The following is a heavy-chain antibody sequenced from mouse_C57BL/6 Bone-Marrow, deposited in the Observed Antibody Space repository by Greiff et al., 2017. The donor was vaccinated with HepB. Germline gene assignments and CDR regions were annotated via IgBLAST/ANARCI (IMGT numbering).Heavy chain of an antibody. D-gene: IGHD2-1*01. J-gene: IGHJ3*01. CDR2: IDPSDSET. Sequence: QVQLQQPGAELVRPGSSVKLSCKASGYTFTSYWMHWVKQRPIQGLEWIGNIDPSDSETHYNQKFKDKATLTVDKSSSTAYMQHSSLTSEDSAVYYCARRVEDYYGNYGFAYWGQGTLVTVSA. CDR1: GYTFTSYW. V-gene: IGHV1-52*01. CDR3: ARRVEDYYGNYGFAY.